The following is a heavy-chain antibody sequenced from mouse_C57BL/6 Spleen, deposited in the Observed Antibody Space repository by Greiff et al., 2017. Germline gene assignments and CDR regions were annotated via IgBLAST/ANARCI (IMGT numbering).Heavy chain of an antibody. D-gene: IGHD2-4*01. CDR3: AIYDDCYVDAMDY. CDR1: GFTFSDYG. J-gene: IGHJ4*01. CDR2: ISSGSSTI. V-gene: IGHV5-17*01. Sequence: EVKLVESGGGLVKPGGSLKLSCAASGFTFSDYGMHWVRQAPEKGLEWVAYISSGSSTIYYADTVKGRFTISRDNAKNTLFLHMTSLRSEDTAMYYCAIYDDCYVDAMDYWGQGTSVTVSS.